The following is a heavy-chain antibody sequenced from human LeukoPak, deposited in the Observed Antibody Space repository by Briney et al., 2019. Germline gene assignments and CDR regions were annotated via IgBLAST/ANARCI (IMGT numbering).Heavy chain of an antibody. CDR2: IRAKPYGGTT. V-gene: IGHV3-49*03. Sequence: GGSLRLSCTASGFTFGDYAMSWFRQAPGKGLEWVGFIRAKPYGGTTEYAASVKGRFTISRDDSKSIAYLQMNSLKTEDTAVYYCTRDFYYDSSGSYTHTPGNWGQGTLVTVSS. D-gene: IGHD3-22*01. CDR1: GFTFGDYA. CDR3: TRDFYYDSSGSYTHTPGN. J-gene: IGHJ4*02.